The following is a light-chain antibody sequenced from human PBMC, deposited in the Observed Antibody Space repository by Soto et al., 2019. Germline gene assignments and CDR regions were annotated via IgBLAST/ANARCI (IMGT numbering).Light chain of an antibody. CDR2: DAS. CDR1: QSISRY. CDR3: QQRSNWPLIT. V-gene: IGKV3-11*01. Sequence: TQCPATLSVSPGESATLSCRSSQSISRYLAWYQQKPGQAPRLLIYDASNRATGIPARFSGSGSGTDFTLTISSLEPEDFAVYYCQQRSNWPLITFGQGTRLEIK. J-gene: IGKJ5*01.